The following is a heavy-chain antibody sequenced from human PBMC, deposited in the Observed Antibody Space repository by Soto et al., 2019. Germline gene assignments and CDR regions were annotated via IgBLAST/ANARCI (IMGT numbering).Heavy chain of an antibody. CDR3: ARDWRIAAAGTDHYYYYGMDV. Sequence: GGSLRLSCAASGFTVSSNYMSWVRQAPGKGLEWVSVIYSGGSTYYADSVKGRFTISRDNSKNTLYLQMNSLRAEDTAVYYCARDWRIAAAGTDHYYYYGMDVWGQGTTVTVSS. V-gene: IGHV3-53*01. CDR2: IYSGGST. D-gene: IGHD6-13*01. CDR1: GFTVSSNY. J-gene: IGHJ6*02.